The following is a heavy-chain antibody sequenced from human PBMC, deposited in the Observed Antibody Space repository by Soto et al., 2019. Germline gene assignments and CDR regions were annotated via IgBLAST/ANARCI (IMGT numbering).Heavy chain of an antibody. CDR2: IYPGDSDT. CDR1: GYSFTSYW. D-gene: IGHD3-16*01. CDR3: ARRGGPNYYYYYGMDV. V-gene: IGHV5-51*01. Sequence: GESLKISCKGSGYSFTSYWIGWVRQMPGKGLEWMGIIYPGDSDTRYSLSFQGQVTISADKSISTAYLQWSSLKASDTAMYYCARRGGPNYYYYYGMDVWGQGTTVTVSS. J-gene: IGHJ6*02.